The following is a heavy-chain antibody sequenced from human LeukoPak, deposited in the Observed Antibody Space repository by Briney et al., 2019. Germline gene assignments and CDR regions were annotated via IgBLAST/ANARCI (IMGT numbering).Heavy chain of an antibody. V-gene: IGHV4-59*01. CDR2: IYYSGST. J-gene: IGHJ5*02. D-gene: IGHD2-8*01. Sequence: PSETLSLTCTVSGGSISSYYWSCIRQPPGKGLEWIGYIYYSGSTNYNRSLKSRVTISLDTSKNQFSLKLSSVTAADTAVYYCARENGYCTNGLCPKNNWFDPWGQGTLVTVSS. CDR3: ARENGYCTNGLCPKNNWFDP. CDR1: GGSISSYY.